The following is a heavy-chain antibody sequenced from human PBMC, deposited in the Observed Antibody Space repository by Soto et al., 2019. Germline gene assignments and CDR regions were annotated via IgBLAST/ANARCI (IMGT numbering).Heavy chain of an antibody. CDR1: GYTFTSYA. CDR2: INAGNGNT. CDR3: ARSARVPMARGVIIKAFDY. V-gene: IGHV1-3*01. J-gene: IGHJ4*02. D-gene: IGHD3-10*01. Sequence: QVQLVQSGAEVKKPGASVKVSCKASGYTFTSYAMHWVRQAPGQRLEWMGWINAGNGNTKYSQKFQGRVTITRDTSASTAYMELSSLRSEDTAVYYCARSARVPMARGVIIKAFDYWGQGTLVTVSS.